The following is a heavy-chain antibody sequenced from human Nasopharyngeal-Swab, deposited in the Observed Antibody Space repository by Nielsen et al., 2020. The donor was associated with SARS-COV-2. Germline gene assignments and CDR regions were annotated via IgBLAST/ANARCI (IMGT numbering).Heavy chain of an antibody. Sequence: IRQPPGKALEWLALIDWDDDKYYSTSLKTRLTISKDTSKNQEVLTMTNMDPVDTATYYCARIHYSGFDRGGDDLRFDPWGQGTLVTVSS. J-gene: IGHJ5*02. D-gene: IGHD4-11*01. V-gene: IGHV2-70*01. CDR3: ARIHYSGFDRGGDDLRFDP. CDR2: IDWDDDK.